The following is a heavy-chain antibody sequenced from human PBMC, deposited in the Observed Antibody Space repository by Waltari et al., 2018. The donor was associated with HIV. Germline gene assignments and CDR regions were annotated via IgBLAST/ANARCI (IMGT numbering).Heavy chain of an antibody. D-gene: IGHD6-6*01. CDR1: VFTLTSPA. J-gene: IGHJ4*02. V-gene: IGHV3-23*01. CDR2: ISGSGGST. Sequence: EVHLLDSGGGLVQPGGSLRLPCAASVFTLTSPALSLVRQAPGKGLEWVSVISGSGGSTYYADFVKGRFTISRDNSKNTLYLQMNSLRAEDTAVYYCAKEGIAGRPSVPDYWGQGTLVTVSS. CDR3: AKEGIAGRPSVPDY.